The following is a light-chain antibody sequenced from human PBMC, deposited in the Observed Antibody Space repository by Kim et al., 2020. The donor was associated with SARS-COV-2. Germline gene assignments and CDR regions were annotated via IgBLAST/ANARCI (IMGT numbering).Light chain of an antibody. V-gene: IGKV2-30*01. CDR3: MQDTHWPL. Sequence: DVVMTQSPLSLPVTLAQPASISCRSSQSLVYSDGNTYLNWFQQRPGQSPRRLIYKVSNRDSGVPDRFSGSGSGTDFTLKISRVEAEDFGIYYCMQDTHWPLFGQGTKLEI. CDR2: KVS. CDR1: QSLVYSDGNTY. J-gene: IGKJ2*01.